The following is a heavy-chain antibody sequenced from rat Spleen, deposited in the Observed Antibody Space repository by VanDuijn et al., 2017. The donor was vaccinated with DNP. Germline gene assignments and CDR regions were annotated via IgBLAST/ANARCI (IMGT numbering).Heavy chain of an antibody. D-gene: IGHD4-3*01. CDR1: VFTFSAYY. CDR2: IGSPAYAP. V-gene: IGHV5-22*01. CDR3: VRWNSGHFDY. Sequence: EVQLVESGGGLVQPGRSMKLSCVASVFTFSAYYMAWVRQAPAKGLEWVAYIGSPAYAPYYADSVKGRFTISRDNAKSTLYLQMNSLRSEDMATYYCVRWNSGHFDYWGQGVMVTVSS. J-gene: IGHJ2*01.